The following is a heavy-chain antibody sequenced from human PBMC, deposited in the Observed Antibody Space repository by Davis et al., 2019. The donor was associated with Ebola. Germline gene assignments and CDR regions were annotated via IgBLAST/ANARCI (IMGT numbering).Heavy chain of an antibody. J-gene: IGHJ4*02. Sequence: GGSLRLSCAASGFTFDDYAMHWVRQAPGKGLEWVSGISWNSGSIGYADSVKGRFTISRDNAKNSLYLQMNSLRAEDTAVYYCARRLMDCSGGSCYVSLGDYWGQGTLVTVSS. V-gene: IGHV3-9*01. D-gene: IGHD2-15*01. CDR1: GFTFDDYA. CDR3: ARRLMDCSGGSCYVSLGDY. CDR2: ISWNSGSI.